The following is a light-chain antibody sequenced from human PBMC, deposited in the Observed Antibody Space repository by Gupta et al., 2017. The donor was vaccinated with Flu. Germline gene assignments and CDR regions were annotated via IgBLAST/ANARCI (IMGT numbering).Light chain of an antibody. CDR2: KDS. Sequence: SYELTQPPSVSVSPGTTARITCSGDALPKQYAYWYQQKPGQAPVLVIYKDSERPSGIPERFSGSSSGTTATLTISGVQAEDEADYYCQSADSSGTYQVFGGGTKLTVL. CDR3: QSADSSGTYQV. CDR1: ALPKQY. V-gene: IGLV3-25*02. J-gene: IGLJ3*02.